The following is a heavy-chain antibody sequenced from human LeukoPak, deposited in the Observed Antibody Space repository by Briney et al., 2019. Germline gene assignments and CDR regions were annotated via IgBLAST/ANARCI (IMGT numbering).Heavy chain of an antibody. V-gene: IGHV4-34*01. J-gene: IGHJ4*02. CDR1: GGSFSGYY. D-gene: IGHD2-15*01. Sequence: PSETLSPTCAVYGGSFSGYYWSWIRQPPGKGLEWIGEINHSGSTNYNPSLKSRVTISVDTSKNQFSLKLSSVTVADTAVYYCAREDCSGGSCYYFDYWGQGTLVTVSS. CDR3: AREDCSGGSCYYFDY. CDR2: INHSGST.